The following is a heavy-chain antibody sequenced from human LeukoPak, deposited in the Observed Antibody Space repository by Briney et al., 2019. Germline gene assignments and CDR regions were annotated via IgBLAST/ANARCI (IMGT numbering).Heavy chain of an antibody. CDR1: GGTFSSYA. V-gene: IGHV1-69*13. CDR2: IIPIFGTA. CDR3: ASKGDSSGYYHTFFDY. D-gene: IGHD3-22*01. Sequence: SVKVSCKASGGTFSSYAISWVRQAPGQGLEWRGGIIPIFGTANYAQKFQGRVTITADESTSTAYMELSSLRSEDTAVYYCASKGDSSGYYHTFFDYWGQGTLVTVSS. J-gene: IGHJ4*02.